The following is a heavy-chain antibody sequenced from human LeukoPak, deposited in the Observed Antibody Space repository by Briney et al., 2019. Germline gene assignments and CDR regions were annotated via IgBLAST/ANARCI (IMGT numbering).Heavy chain of an antibody. CDR1: GFTFTSSA. Sequence: SVKVSCKASGFTFTSSAMQWVRQVRGQRLEWIGWIVVGSGNTNYAQKFQERVTMTRDMSTSTVYMELSSLRSEDTAVYYCARDLRTAMAYYYYMDVWGKGTTVTVSS. D-gene: IGHD5-18*01. J-gene: IGHJ6*03. CDR2: IVVGSGNT. CDR3: ARDLRTAMAYYYYMDV. V-gene: IGHV1-58*02.